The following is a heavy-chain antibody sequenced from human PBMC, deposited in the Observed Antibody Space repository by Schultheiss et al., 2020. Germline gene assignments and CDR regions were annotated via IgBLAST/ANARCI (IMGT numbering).Heavy chain of an antibody. V-gene: IGHV3-30*03. CDR3: ITFGGVIVTS. J-gene: IGHJ4*02. CDR1: GFTFSSYG. Sequence: GESLKISCAASGFTFSSYGMHWVRQAPGKGLEWVAVISYDGSTKKYADSVQGRFTISRDNSANTLYLQMNSLRAEDTAVYYCITFGGVIVTSRGQGTLVTVSS. CDR2: ISYDGSTK. D-gene: IGHD3-16*02.